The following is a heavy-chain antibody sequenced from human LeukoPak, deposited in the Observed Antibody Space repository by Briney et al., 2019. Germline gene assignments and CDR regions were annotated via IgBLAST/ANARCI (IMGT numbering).Heavy chain of an antibody. CDR1: GFTFSSYW. J-gene: IGHJ3*02. Sequence: GGSLGLSCAASGFTFSSYWMSWVRQAPGKGLEWVANIKQDGSEKYYVDSVKGRFTISRDNAKNSLYPQMNSLRAEDTAVYYCARESSGSGWYHDAFDIWGQGTMVTVSS. CDR3: ARESSGSGWYHDAFDI. D-gene: IGHD6-19*01. V-gene: IGHV3-7*01. CDR2: IKQDGSEK.